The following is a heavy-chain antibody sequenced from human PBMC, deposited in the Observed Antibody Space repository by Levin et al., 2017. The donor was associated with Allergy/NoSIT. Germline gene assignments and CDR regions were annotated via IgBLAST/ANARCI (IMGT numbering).Heavy chain of an antibody. CDR1: GGTFSSYA. J-gene: IGHJ1*01. D-gene: IGHD3-16*01. CDR3: ALGGVHSAYYESISYFGFQY. CDR2: ITPIFGTI. Sequence: ASVKVSCKAPGGTFSSYAISWVRQAPGQGLEWMGTITPIFGTIIYAQKFQGRVTITADELTTTAYMELSSLRSEDTAVYFCALGGVHSAYYESISYFGFQYWGQGTLVTVSS. V-gene: IGHV1-69*13.